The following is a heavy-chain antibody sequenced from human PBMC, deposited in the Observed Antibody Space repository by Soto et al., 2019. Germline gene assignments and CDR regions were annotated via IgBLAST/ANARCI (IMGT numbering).Heavy chain of an antibody. J-gene: IGHJ4*02. Sequence: EVQLVESGGDLVQPGRSLRLSCAASGFNFDGYAMHWVRQAPGKGLEWVSGISWNSGSIGYADSVKGRFTISRDNAKNSLYLQMNSLRAEDTALYYCAKDIWELSYYFDYWGQGTLVTVSS. V-gene: IGHV3-9*01. CDR3: AKDIWELSYYFDY. D-gene: IGHD3-16*02. CDR2: ISWNSGSI. CDR1: GFNFDGYA.